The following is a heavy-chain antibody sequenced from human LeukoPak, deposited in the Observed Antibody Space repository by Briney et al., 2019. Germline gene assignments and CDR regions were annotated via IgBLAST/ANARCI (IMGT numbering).Heavy chain of an antibody. V-gene: IGHV3-7*01. CDR2: IKQDGSEK. J-gene: IGHJ6*02. Sequence: PGGSLRLSCAASGFTFNTYTMNWVRQAPGKGLEWVANIKQDGSEKYYVDSVKGRFTISRDNAKNSLYLQMNSLRAEDTAVYYCARAMDVWGQGTTVTVSS. CDR3: ARAMDV. CDR1: GFTFNTYT.